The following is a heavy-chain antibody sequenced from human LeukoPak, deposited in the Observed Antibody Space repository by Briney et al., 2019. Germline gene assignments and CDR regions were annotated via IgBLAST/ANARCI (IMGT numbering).Heavy chain of an antibody. CDR3: ARALGYCSSTCCYENYYYVDV. CDR1: GGSISSSNHY. Sequence: SETLSLTCSVSGGSISSSNHYWGWIRQPPGKGLEWTGSIYYSGSTYYNPSLKSRVTISVDTSKNQFSLKLSSVTAADTAVYYCARALGYCSSTCCYENYYYVDVWGKGTTVTVSS. CDR2: IYYSGST. J-gene: IGHJ6*03. V-gene: IGHV4-39*07. D-gene: IGHD2-2*01.